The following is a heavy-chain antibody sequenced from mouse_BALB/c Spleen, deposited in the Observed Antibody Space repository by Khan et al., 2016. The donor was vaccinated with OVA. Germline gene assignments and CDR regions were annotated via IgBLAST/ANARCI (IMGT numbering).Heavy chain of an antibody. Sequence: QIQLVQSGPELKKPGETVKISCKASGYTLTDYGMYWVKQAPGKGLKWMGWINTYTGEATYADDFKGRFAFSLETSASTAYLQINNINTEDTATYFCSRSNGNDWFAYWGQGALVTVSA. V-gene: IGHV9-3-1*01. J-gene: IGHJ3*01. CDR3: SRSNGNDWFAY. D-gene: IGHD2-1*01. CDR2: INTYTGEA. CDR1: GYTLTDYG.